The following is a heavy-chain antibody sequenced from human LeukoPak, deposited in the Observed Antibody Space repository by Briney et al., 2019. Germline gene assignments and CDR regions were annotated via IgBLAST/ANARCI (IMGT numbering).Heavy chain of an antibody. CDR1: GGSISSYY. Sequence: SETLSLTCTVSGGSISSYYWSWIRQPPGKGLEWIGYIYYSGSTNYNPSLKSRVTISVDTSKNQFSLKLSSVTAADTAVYYCARAGGHYDILTGYPTSIDYWGQGTLVTVSS. V-gene: IGHV4-59*01. D-gene: IGHD3-9*01. J-gene: IGHJ4*02. CDR3: ARAGGHYDILTGYPTSIDY. CDR2: IYYSGST.